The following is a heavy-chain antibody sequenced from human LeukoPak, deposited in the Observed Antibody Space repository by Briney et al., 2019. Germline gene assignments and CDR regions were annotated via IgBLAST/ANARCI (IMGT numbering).Heavy chain of an antibody. CDR3: ARVGVRGVSTFDY. CDR1: GFTFSSYE. D-gene: IGHD3-10*01. V-gene: IGHV3-48*03. CDR2: ISSSGSTI. Sequence: GGSLRLSCAASGFTFSSYEMNWVRQAPGKGLEWVSHISSSGSTIYDADSVKGRFTISRDNAKNSLYLQMNSLSAEDTAVYYCARVGVRGVSTFDYWGQGILVTVSS. J-gene: IGHJ4*02.